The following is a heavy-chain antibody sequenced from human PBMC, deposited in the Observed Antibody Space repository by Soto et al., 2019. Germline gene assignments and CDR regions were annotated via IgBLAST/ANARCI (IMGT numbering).Heavy chain of an antibody. Sequence: SETLPLTCTVSGGSISTYYWSWIRQPPGKGLEWIGYIHYSGSTKYNPSLKSRVTISADTSKNQFSLKLSSVTAADAAVYYCARGHYDFWSGYFATIDYWGQGTLVTVSS. CDR3: ARGHYDFWSGYFATIDY. CDR1: GGSISTYY. D-gene: IGHD3-3*01. CDR2: IHYSGST. V-gene: IGHV4-59*08. J-gene: IGHJ4*02.